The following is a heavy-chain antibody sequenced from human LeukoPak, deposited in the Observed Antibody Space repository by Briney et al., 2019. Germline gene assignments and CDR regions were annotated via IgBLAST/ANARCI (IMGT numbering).Heavy chain of an antibody. Sequence: PGGSLRLSCAASGFTFSSYWMHWVRQAPGKGLVWVSRINSDGSSTSYADSVKGRFTISRDNSKNTLYLQMNSLRAEDTAVYYCARDSPVYGDYATRSRDYYYYYMDVWGKGTTVTISS. CDR3: ARDSPVYGDYATRSRDYYYYYMDV. D-gene: IGHD4-17*01. J-gene: IGHJ6*03. CDR2: INSDGSST. V-gene: IGHV3-74*01. CDR1: GFTFSSYW.